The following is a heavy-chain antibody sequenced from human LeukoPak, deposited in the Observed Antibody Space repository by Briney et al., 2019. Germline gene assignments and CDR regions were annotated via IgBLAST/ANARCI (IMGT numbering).Heavy chain of an antibody. J-gene: IGHJ4*02. Sequence: SETLSLTCTVSDGSISSYYWSWIRQPPGKGLGWIGYIYYSGSTNYNPSLKSRVTISVDTSKNQFSLKLSSVTAADTAVYYCARDGPYSGYEQGGQFDYWGQGTLVTVSS. V-gene: IGHV4-59*01. CDR2: IYYSGST. CDR3: ARDGPYSGYEQGGQFDY. D-gene: IGHD5-12*01. CDR1: DGSISSYY.